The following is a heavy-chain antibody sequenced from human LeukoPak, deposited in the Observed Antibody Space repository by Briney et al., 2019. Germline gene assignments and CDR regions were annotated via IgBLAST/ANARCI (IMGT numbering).Heavy chain of an antibody. CDR1: GGSISSYY. J-gene: IGHJ4*02. V-gene: IGHV4-4*09. CDR3: ARSGDGYNLEPFDY. Sequence: SETLSLTCTVSGGSISSYYWSWIRQPPGKGLEWTGYIYTSGSTNYNPSLKSRVTISVDTSKNQFSLKLSSVTAADTAVYYCARSGDGYNLEPFDYWGQGTLVTVSS. D-gene: IGHD5-24*01. CDR2: IYTSGST.